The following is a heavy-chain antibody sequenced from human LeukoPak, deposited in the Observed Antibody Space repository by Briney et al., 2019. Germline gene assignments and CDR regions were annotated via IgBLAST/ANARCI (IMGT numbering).Heavy chain of an antibody. V-gene: IGHV3-33*06. CDR2: IWYDGSNK. J-gene: IGHJ3*02. D-gene: IGHD3-10*01. Sequence: GGSLRLSCAASGFTFSSYGMHWVRQAPGKGLEWVAVIWYDGSNKYYADSVKGRFTISRDNSKNTLYLQMNSLRAEDTAVYYCANPYGSGSYYMSALDIWGLGTMVTVSS. CDR3: ANPYGSGSYYMSALDI. CDR1: GFTFSSYG.